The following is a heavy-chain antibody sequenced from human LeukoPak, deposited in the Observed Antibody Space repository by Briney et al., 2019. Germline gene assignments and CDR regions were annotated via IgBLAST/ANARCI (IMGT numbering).Heavy chain of an antibody. D-gene: IGHD6-13*01. Sequence: GRSLRLSCAASGFTFSSYAMHWVRQAPGKGLEWVAVISYDGSNKYYADSVKGRFTISRDNSKNTLYLQMNSLRAEDTAVYYCARDDSSSWYTFLGNYWGQGTLVIVSS. CDR2: ISYDGSNK. J-gene: IGHJ4*02. CDR3: ARDDSSSWYTFLGNY. V-gene: IGHV3-30-3*01. CDR1: GFTFSSYA.